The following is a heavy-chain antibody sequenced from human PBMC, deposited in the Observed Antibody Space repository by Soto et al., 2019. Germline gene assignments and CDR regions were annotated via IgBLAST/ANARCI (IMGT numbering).Heavy chain of an antibody. J-gene: IGHJ5*02. D-gene: IGHD3-9*01. Sequence: EVQLVESGGGLVQPGGSLRLSCAASGFTFSSYSMKWVRQAPGKGLEWVSYISSSSSTIYYADSVKGRFTISRANAKNSLYLQMSSVGAEDRAVYYGARDADILRWFAAWGQGTLVPVSS. V-gene: IGHV3-48*01. CDR1: GFTFSSYS. CDR2: ISSSSSTI. CDR3: ARDADILRWFAA.